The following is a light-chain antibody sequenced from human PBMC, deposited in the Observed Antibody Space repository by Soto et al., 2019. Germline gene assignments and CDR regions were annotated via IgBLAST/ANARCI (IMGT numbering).Light chain of an antibody. CDR3: QSYDRSLSGSV. Sequence: QSALTQPASVSGSPGQSITISCTGTSSDVGGYNYVSWYQQHPGQVPKLTIYEVTNRPSGVSSRFSGSKSGNTASLTISGLQAEDEADYYCQSYDRSLSGSVFGGGTKLTVL. V-gene: IGLV2-14*01. CDR1: SSDVGGYNY. CDR2: EVT. J-gene: IGLJ3*02.